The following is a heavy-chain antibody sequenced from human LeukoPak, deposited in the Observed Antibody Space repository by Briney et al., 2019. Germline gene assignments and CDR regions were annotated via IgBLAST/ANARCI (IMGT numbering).Heavy chain of an antibody. Sequence: GGSLRLSCAASGFTFSSYALYWVRQAPWKGLAWVLGVSDSGDGTHYADSVKGRFTISRDNSKNTLYLQMNNLRAEDTAVYYCAKDRACGQWNCQGSDYWGQGTLVTVSS. CDR3: AKDRACGQWNCQGSDY. J-gene: IGHJ4*02. CDR1: GFTFSSYA. V-gene: IGHV3-23*01. D-gene: IGHD1-7*01. CDR2: VSDSGDGT.